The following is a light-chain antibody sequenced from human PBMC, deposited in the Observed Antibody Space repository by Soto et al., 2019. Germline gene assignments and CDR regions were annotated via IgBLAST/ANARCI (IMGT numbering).Light chain of an antibody. V-gene: IGKV1-33*01. Sequence: DIQMTQSPSSLSASVGDRVTITCRASQDISNYLKWYQQRPGKAPKLLIYDASNLERGVPSRFTGTRSGTHFTFAITSPQPEDVATYYCQQSDSPPITFGQGTRLEI. CDR1: QDISNY. J-gene: IGKJ5*01. CDR3: QQSDSPPIT. CDR2: DAS.